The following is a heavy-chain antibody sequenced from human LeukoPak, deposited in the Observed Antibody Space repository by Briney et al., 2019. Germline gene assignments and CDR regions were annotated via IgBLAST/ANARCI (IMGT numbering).Heavy chain of an antibody. D-gene: IGHD6-19*01. CDR3: ARARQWLEAFDF. CDR2: INPNSGVT. CDR1: GYAFTVYY. Sequence: ASVRVSCTASGYAFTVYYIHWVRQAPGQGLEWMGWINPNSGVTHYPQKFQGRVTLTRETSIRTAYWEVSILRPGATAMDYWARARQWLEAFDFWGRGNGVTV. V-gene: IGHV1-2*02. J-gene: IGHJ4*02.